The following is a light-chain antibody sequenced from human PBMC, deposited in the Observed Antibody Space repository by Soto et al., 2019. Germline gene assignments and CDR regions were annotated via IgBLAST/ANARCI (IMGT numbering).Light chain of an antibody. CDR3: QHRSSWPLT. Sequence: EIVLTQSPATLSLSPGERATLSCRASQSVSSYLAWYHQKPGQAPRLLIYDASNRATGIPARFSGSGSGTDFTLTISSLEPEDFAVYYCQHRSSWPLTFGPGTKVDIK. CDR2: DAS. V-gene: IGKV3-11*01. J-gene: IGKJ3*01. CDR1: QSVSSY.